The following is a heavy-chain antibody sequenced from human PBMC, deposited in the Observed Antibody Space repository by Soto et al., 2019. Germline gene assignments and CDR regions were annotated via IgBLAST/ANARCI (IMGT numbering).Heavy chain of an antibody. J-gene: IGHJ4*02. V-gene: IGHV4-4*08. CDR3: ARLKDCSGGTCSSFHDY. D-gene: IGHD2-15*01. CDR2: IHSSGST. CDR1: GDSVRNYY. Sequence: QVQLQESGPGLVKPSQTLSLTCTVSGDSVRNYYWSWIRQPPGKGLEWIGFIHSSGSTDYSPSLYSRVTISVDMSTNQFSLQLSSATAADTAVYYCARLKDCSGGTCSSFHDYWGQGTLVTVSS.